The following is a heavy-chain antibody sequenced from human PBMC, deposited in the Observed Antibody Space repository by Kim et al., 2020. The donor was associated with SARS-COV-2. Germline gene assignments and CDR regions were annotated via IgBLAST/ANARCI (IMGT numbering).Heavy chain of an antibody. CDR3: ARDRVGYYDKRGAFDI. CDR2: IYTSGST. V-gene: IGHV4-4*07. CDR1: GGSISSYY. Sequence: SETLSLTCTVSGGSISSYYWSWIRQPAGKGLEWIGRIYTSGSTNYNPSLKSRVTMSVDTSKNQFSLKLSSVTAADTAVYYCARDRVGYYDKRGAFDIWGQGTMDTVSS. D-gene: IGHD3-22*01. J-gene: IGHJ3*02.